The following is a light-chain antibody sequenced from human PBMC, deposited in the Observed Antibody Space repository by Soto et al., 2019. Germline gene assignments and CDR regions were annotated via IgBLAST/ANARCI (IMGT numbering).Light chain of an antibody. V-gene: IGKV4-1*01. J-gene: IGKJ1*01. CDR2: RAS. CDR3: QQYYTTPWT. Sequence: DIVMTQSPDSLAVSLGERATINCKSSQSVLSSSKNKNYLAWYQQKPGQPPKLLIYRASTRESRVPDRFSGSGSGTDFTLTISSLQAEDVAVYYCQQYYTTPWTFGQGTKVDIK. CDR1: QSVLSSSKNKNY.